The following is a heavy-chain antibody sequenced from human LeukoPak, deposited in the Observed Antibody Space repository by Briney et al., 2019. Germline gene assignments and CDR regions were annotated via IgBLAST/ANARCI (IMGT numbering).Heavy chain of an antibody. CDR1: GYTFTSYG. J-gene: IGHJ6*03. CDR3: ARLYCSGGSYYYYYYMDV. Sequence: ASVKVSCKASGYTFTSYGISWVRQAPGQGLEWMGWISAYNGNTNYAQKLQGRVTMTTDTSTSTAYMELRSLRSDDTAVYYCARLYCSGGSYYYYYYMDVWGKGTTVTVSS. D-gene: IGHD2-15*01. CDR2: ISAYNGNT. V-gene: IGHV1-18*01.